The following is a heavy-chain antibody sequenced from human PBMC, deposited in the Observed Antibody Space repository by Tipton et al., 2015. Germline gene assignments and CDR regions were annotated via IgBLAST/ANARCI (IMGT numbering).Heavy chain of an antibody. J-gene: IGHJ2*01. CDR3: ARDAGRYDDSSGLSWYVDL. D-gene: IGHD3-22*01. CDR2: LYYNDNI. CDR1: GASISRGSV. V-gene: IGHV4-39*02. Sequence: TLSLTCTVSGASISRGSVWGWIRQPPGKGLEWIVSLYYNDNIYYNPSLQSRVAMSAATSRIHFSLNLTSVTAADTAVYYCARDAGRYDDSSGLSWYVDLWGRGTLVTVSS.